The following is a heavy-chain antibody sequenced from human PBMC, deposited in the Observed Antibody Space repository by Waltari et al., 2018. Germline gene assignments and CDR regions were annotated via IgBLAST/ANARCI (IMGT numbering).Heavy chain of an antibody. CDR1: GGSFSGYY. D-gene: IGHD2-2*01. CDR3: ARGIRRYGYQLLRDYYGMDV. V-gene: IGHV4-34*01. Sequence: QVQLQQWGAGLLKPSETLSLTCAVYGGSFSGYYWSWIRQPAGKGLEWIGEINHSGSTNYNPSLKSRVTISVDTSKNQFSLKLSSVTAADTAVYYCARGIRRYGYQLLRDYYGMDVWGQGTTVTVSS. J-gene: IGHJ6*02. CDR2: INHSGST.